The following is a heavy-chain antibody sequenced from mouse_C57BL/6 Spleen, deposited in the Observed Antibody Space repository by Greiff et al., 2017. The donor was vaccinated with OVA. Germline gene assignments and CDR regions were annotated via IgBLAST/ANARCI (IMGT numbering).Heavy chain of an antibody. Sequence: DVHLVESGEGLVKPGGSLKLSCAASGFTFSSYAMSWVRQTPEKRLEWVAYISSGGDYIYYADTVKGRFTISRDNARNTLYLQMSSLKSEDTAMYYCTRDERYPAWFAYWGQGTLVTVSA. J-gene: IGHJ3*01. CDR3: TRDERYPAWFAY. CDR2: ISSGGDYI. CDR1: GFTFSSYA. D-gene: IGHD1-1*01. V-gene: IGHV5-9-1*02.